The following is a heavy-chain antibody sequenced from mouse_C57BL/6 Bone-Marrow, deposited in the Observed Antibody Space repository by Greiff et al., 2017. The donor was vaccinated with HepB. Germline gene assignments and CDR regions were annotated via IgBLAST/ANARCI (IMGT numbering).Heavy chain of an antibody. J-gene: IGHJ4*01. Sequence: VKLEESGPGLVQPSQILSITCTVSGFSLTSYGVHWVRQSPGKGLEWLGVIWRGGSTDYNAAFMSRLSITKDNSTSQVFFKMNSLQADDTAIYYCAKSWGYYYAMDYWGQGTSVTVSS. V-gene: IGHV2-5*01. CDR2: IWRGGST. CDR1: GFSLTSYG. CDR3: AKSWGYYYAMDY.